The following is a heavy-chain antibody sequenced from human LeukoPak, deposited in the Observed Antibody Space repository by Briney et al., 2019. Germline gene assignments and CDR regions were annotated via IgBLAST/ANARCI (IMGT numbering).Heavy chain of an antibody. J-gene: IGHJ4*02. V-gene: IGHV1-2*02. CDR3: TRPIDIAAADL. Sequence: ASVKVSCMASGYPFTDYYIHWVRQAPGQGLEWMGWINPNTGGTDYAHKFQGRVTMTRDTSISTAYMELSRLRSDDTAIYFCTRPIDIAAADLWGQGTLVSVSS. D-gene: IGHD6-13*01. CDR2: INPNTGGT. CDR1: GYPFTDYY.